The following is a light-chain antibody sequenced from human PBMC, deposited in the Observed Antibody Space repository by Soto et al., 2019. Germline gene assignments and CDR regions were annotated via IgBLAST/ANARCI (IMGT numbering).Light chain of an antibody. CDR1: NIGSKS. CDR2: YDS. V-gene: IGLV3-21*04. J-gene: IGLJ2*01. Sequence: SYELTQPPSVSVAPGKTARITCGGNNIGSKSVHWYQQKPGQAPVLVIYYDSDRPSGILERFSGSNSGNTATLTLSRVEAGDEADYYCQVWDSSSDHPGVFGGGTKLTVL. CDR3: QVWDSSSDHPGV.